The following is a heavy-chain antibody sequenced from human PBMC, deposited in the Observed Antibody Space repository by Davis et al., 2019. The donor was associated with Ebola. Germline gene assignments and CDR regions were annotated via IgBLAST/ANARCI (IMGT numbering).Heavy chain of an antibody. CDR1: GGTFSSYT. J-gene: IGHJ4*02. Sequence: SVKVSCNASGGTFSSYTITWVRQAPGQGLEWMGWVIPVFGTTNYAQKFQGRVTLTADESTSTAYMELRTLTSNDTALYYCARSPQWLIRGYFDSWGQGTLVSVSS. CDR2: VIPVFGTT. D-gene: IGHD6-19*01. V-gene: IGHV1-69*13. CDR3: ARSPQWLIRGYFDS.